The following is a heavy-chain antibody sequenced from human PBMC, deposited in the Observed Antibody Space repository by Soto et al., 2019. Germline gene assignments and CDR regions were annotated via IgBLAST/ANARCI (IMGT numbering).Heavy chain of an antibody. V-gene: IGHV3-30*03. CDR2: ISYDGSNK. D-gene: IGHD3-22*01. Sequence: QVQLVESGGGVVQPGRSLRLSCGASGFTFNNYGMQWVRQAPGKGLEWVALISYDGSNKYYADSVKGRFIISRDNSKNTLYLQMNSLKTEDTAVYYCFRGQYFRDYWGQGTLVTVPS. J-gene: IGHJ4*02. CDR3: FRGQYFRDY. CDR1: GFTFNNYG.